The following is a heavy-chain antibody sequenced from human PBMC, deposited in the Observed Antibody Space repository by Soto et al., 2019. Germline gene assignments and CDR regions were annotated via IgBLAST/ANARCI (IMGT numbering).Heavy chain of an antibody. V-gene: IGHV3-48*03. CDR2: ISSSGSTI. Sequence: GGSLRLSCAASGFAFSSYEMNWVRQAPGKGLEWVSYISSSGSTIYYADSVKGRFTISRDNAKNSLYLQMNSLRAEDTAVYYCARDRYTDGDFDYWGQGTLVTVSS. CDR1: GFAFSSYE. CDR3: ARDRYTDGDFDY. D-gene: IGHD5-18*01. J-gene: IGHJ4*02.